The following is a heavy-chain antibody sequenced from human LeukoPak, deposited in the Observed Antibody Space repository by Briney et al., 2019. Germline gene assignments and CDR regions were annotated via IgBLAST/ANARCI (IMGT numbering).Heavy chain of an antibody. CDR1: GYRFTKSW. D-gene: IGHD4-17*01. Sequence: GESLKISCKGSGYRFTKSWIGWVRQMPGKGLEWLGIIYPDDSRTRYSPSFQGQVTMSVDKSISTAYLQWSSLKASDAAMYYCARPSYGASDYWGQGTLVTVSS. V-gene: IGHV5-51*01. J-gene: IGHJ4*02. CDR3: ARPSYGASDY. CDR2: IYPDDSRT.